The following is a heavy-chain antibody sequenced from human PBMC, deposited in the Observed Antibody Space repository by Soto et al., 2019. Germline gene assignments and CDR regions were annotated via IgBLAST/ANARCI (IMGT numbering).Heavy chain of an antibody. CDR3: ARGRYLTGSYDY. CDR2: TYYRSKWYN. V-gene: IGHV6-1*01. CDR1: GDSVSSNSVT. Sequence: SQTRSLTCXISGDSVSSNSVTWNWIRQSPSRGLEWLGRTYYRSKWYNDYAVSVKSRITINPDASKNQFSLQLNSVTPEDTAVHYCARGRYLTGSYDYWGQGTLVTVSS. J-gene: IGHJ4*02. D-gene: IGHD1-26*01.